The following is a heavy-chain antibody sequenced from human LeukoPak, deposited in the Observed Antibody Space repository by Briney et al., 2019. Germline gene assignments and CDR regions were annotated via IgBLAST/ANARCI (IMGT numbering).Heavy chain of an antibody. D-gene: IGHD1-14*01. CDR1: GDSISSSNW. J-gene: IGHJ5*02. Sequence: SSETLSLTCAVSGDSISSSNWWTWVRQPPGKGLEWIGEIYHSGSTNYNPSLKSRLTMSLDKSKDQFSLKLTSVTAADTAVYYCAREAAEQWFDPWGQGTLVTVSS. CDR3: AREAAEQWFDP. V-gene: IGHV4-4*02. CDR2: IYHSGST.